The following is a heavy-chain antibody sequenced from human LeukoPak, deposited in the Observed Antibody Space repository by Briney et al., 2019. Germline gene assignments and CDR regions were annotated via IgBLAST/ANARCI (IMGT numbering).Heavy chain of an antibody. CDR1: GGTFSSYT. J-gene: IGHJ5*02. CDR3: ARDYRSGRSNWLHH. CDR2: IIPILGIA. V-gene: IGHV1-69*04. Sequence: GASVKVSCEASGGTFSSYTISWVRQAPGQGLEWMGRIIPILGIANYAQKFQGRVTITADKSTSTAYMELSSLRPEDTAVYYRARDYRSGRSNWLHHCSQGTLVTVS. D-gene: IGHD3-3*01.